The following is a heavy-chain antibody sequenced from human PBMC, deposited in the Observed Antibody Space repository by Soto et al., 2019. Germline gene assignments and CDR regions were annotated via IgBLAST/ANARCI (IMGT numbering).Heavy chain of an antibody. CDR1: GGSISSYY. J-gene: IGHJ6*03. CDR3: AREKRYYASGSYYYYYYMDV. D-gene: IGHD3-10*01. Sequence: QVQLQESGPGLVKPSETLSLTCTVSGGSISSYYWNWIRQPPGKGLEWIGYIYYSGSTNYNPSLKSRVTISVDTSKNQFSLKLSSVTAADTAVYYCAREKRYYASGSYYYYYYMDVWGKGTTVTVSS. CDR2: IYYSGST. V-gene: IGHV4-59*01.